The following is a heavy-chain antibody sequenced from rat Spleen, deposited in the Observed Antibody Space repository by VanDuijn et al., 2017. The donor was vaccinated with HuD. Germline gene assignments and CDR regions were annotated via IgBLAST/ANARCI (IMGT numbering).Heavy chain of an antibody. J-gene: IGHJ2*01. CDR3: TRDEVADY. V-gene: IGHV5-29*01. Sequence: EVQLVESGGGLVQPGRSLKLSCVASGFTFNNYVMAWVRQAPTKGLEWVAIITYDGSSTYYRDSVKGRFTISRDNAESTLYLQMNSLRSEDSATYYCTRDEVADYWGQGVMVTVSS. CDR1: GFTFNNYV. CDR2: ITYDGSST. D-gene: IGHD3-7*01.